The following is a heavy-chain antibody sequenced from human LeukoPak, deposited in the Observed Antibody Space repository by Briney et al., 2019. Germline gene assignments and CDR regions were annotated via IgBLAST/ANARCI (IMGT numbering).Heavy chain of an antibody. CDR2: ISSSSSYI. V-gene: IGHV3-21*01. J-gene: IGHJ4*02. D-gene: IGHD2-15*01. Sequence: PGGSLRLSCAASGFTFSSYSMNWVRQAPGKGLEWVSSISSSSSYIYYADSVKGRFIISRDNAKNSLYLQMNSLRAEDTAVYYCAREPDSSFDYWGQGTLVTVSS. CDR1: GFTFSSYS. CDR3: AREPDSSFDY.